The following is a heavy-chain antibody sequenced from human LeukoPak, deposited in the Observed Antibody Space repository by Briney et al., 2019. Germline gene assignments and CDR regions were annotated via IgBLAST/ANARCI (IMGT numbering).Heavy chain of an antibody. CDR1: GYSISSGYY. Sequence: PSETLSLTCTVSGYSISSGYYWSWIRQPPGKGLEWIGEINHSGSTNYNPSLKSRVTISVDTSKNQFSLKLSSVTAADTAVYYCARHVVVVAANYYYMDVWGKGTTVTVSS. J-gene: IGHJ6*03. V-gene: IGHV4-38-2*02. D-gene: IGHD2-15*01. CDR2: INHSGST. CDR3: ARHVVVVAANYYYMDV.